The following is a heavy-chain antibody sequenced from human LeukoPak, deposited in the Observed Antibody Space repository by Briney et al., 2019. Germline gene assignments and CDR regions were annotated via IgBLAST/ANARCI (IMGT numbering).Heavy chain of an antibody. J-gene: IGHJ4*02. Sequence: SETLSLTCTVSGGSISSNTYYWGWIRQPPGKGLEWIGSIYYFGSTYYNPSLKSRVTISVDTSKNQFSLKLSSVTAADTAVYYCAREGDGWNYNYWGQGTLVTVSS. CDR3: AREGDGWNYNY. V-gene: IGHV4-39*07. CDR1: GGSISSNTYY. D-gene: IGHD2-21*02. CDR2: IYYFGST.